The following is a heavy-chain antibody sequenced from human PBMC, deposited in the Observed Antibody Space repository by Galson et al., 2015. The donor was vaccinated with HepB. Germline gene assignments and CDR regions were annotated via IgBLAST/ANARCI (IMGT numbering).Heavy chain of an antibody. J-gene: IGHJ4*02. CDR1: GYSFTSYW. CDR2: IDPSDSYT. Sequence: QSGAEVKKPGESLRISCKGSGYSFTSYWISWVRQMPGKGLEWMGRIDPSDSYTNYSPSFQGHVTISADKSISTAYLQWSSLKASDTAMYYCASHLWFGELFPTTGHEEGDYWGQGTLVTVSS. V-gene: IGHV5-10-1*01. D-gene: IGHD3-10*01. CDR3: ASHLWFGELFPTTGHEEGDY.